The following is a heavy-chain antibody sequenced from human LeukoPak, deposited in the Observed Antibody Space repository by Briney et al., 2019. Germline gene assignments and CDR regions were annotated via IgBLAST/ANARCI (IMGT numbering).Heavy chain of an antibody. CDR3: ARVSLANWNDDPRFDY. CDR2: IKQDGSEK. J-gene: IGHJ4*02. Sequence: HPGGSLRLSCAASGFTFSSYWMSWVRQAPGKGLEWVANIKQDGSEKYYVDSVKGRFTISRDNAKNSLYLQMNSLRAEDTAVYYCARVSLANWNDDPRFDYWGQGTLVTVSS. D-gene: IGHD1-1*01. CDR1: GFTFSSYW. V-gene: IGHV3-7*01.